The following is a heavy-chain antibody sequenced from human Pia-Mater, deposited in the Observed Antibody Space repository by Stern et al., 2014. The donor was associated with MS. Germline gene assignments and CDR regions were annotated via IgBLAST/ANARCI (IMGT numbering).Heavy chain of an antibody. CDR3: AKDRQYLTFFFDF. Sequence: VHLVESGGGVVQPGRPLRLSCAASGFSFSSFGMHWVRQAPGKGLEWVALISYDGSKDYADSVKGGFAISRDNSKNTLYLQMNSLRAEDTAVYYCAKDRQYLTFFFDFWGQGSLVTVSS. D-gene: IGHD2/OR15-2a*01. CDR2: ISYDGSK. J-gene: IGHJ4*02. V-gene: IGHV3-30*18. CDR1: GFSFSSFG.